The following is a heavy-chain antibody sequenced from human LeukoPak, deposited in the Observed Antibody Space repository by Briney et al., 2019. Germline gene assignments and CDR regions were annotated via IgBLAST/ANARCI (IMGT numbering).Heavy chain of an antibody. Sequence: SETLSLTGTVSGGSISSSSYYWGWIRQPPGKGLDWIGSIYSSGSTYYTPSLRSRVTVSVDTSKNQFSLKLDSVTAADTALYYCARGTYSSGWYPPDYWGQGTLVTVSS. CDR2: IYSSGST. J-gene: IGHJ4*02. V-gene: IGHV4-39*07. CDR1: GGSISSSSYY. CDR3: ARGTYSSGWYPPDY. D-gene: IGHD6-19*01.